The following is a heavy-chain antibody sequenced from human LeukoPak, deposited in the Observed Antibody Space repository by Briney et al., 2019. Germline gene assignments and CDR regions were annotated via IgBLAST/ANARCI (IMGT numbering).Heavy chain of an antibody. V-gene: IGHV3-7*01. CDR2: IKQDGSEK. D-gene: IGHD3-22*01. J-gene: IGHJ4*02. CDR3: ARTLIYYYDSSGYFQGNY. Sequence: PGGSLRLSCAASGFTFSSYWMSWVRQAPGKGLEWVANIKQDGSEKYYVVSVKGRFTISRDNAKNSLYLQMNSLRAEDTAVYYCARTLIYYYDSSGYFQGNYWGQGTLVTVSP. CDR1: GFTFSSYW.